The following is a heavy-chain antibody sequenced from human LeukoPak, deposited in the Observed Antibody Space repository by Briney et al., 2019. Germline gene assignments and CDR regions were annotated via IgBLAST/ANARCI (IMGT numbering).Heavy chain of an antibody. CDR1: GFTFSNYA. CDR2: ISGSGDST. J-gene: IGHJ6*03. Sequence: PGGSLRLSCAASGFTFSNYAMRWVRQAPGKGLEWVSGISGSGDSTYYADSVKGQFTISRDNSKNTLYLQMNSLRAEDTAVYYCARMGFGNGAASYYYYYMDVWGKGTTVTVSS. CDR3: ARMGFGNGAASYYYYYMDV. D-gene: IGHD3-10*01. V-gene: IGHV3-23*01.